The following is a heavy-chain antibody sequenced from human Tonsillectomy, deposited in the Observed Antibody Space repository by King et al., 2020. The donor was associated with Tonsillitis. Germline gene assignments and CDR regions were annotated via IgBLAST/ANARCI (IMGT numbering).Heavy chain of an antibody. CDR3: ARYTVIIPYFDY. J-gene: IGHJ4*02. CDR2: TYYSGST. V-gene: IGHV4-31*01. CDR1: GGSISSGGYY. D-gene: IGHD4-23*01. Sequence: VQLQESGPGLVKPSQTLSLTCTVSGGSISSGGYYWSWIRHHPGKDLAWVGYTYYSGSTYYNPSLTGLGTTSVDKSKNQISLKLRSVTAADTAVYYCARYTVIIPYFDYWGQGSLVTVSS.